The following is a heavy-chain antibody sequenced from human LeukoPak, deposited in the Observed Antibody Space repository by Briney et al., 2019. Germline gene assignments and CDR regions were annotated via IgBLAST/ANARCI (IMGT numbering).Heavy chain of an antibody. Sequence: QPGGSLRLSCAASGFTFSSYSMNWVRQAPGKGLEWVANIKQDGSEKYYVDSVKGRFTISRDNAKNSLYLQMNSLGAEDTAVYYCARTGTTVSRHNYYYYMDVWGKGTTVTVSS. V-gene: IGHV3-7*01. D-gene: IGHD1-7*01. CDR1: GFTFSSYS. CDR2: IKQDGSEK. CDR3: ARTGTTVSRHNYYYYMDV. J-gene: IGHJ6*03.